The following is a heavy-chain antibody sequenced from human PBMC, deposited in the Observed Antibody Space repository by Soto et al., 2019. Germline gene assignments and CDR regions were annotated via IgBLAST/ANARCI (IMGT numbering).Heavy chain of an antibody. D-gene: IGHD5-12*01. Sequence: PSQTLSLTCVISGDSVSIYSGAWNWIRQSPSRGLEWLGRTYYRSKWYYDYAESVKSRIIISVDTSKNKFSLQLNSVTPEDAAVYYCANDPGYSLDDWGQGTQFPVS. CDR3: ANDPGYSLDD. CDR1: GDSVSIYSGA. V-gene: IGHV6-1*01. J-gene: IGHJ4*02. CDR2: TYYRSKWYY.